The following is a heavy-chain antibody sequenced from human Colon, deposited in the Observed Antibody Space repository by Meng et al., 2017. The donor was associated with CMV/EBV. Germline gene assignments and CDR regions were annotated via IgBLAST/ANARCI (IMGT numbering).Heavy chain of an antibody. CDR2: SGFRGGNI. D-gene: IGHD1-26*01. CDR3: ARHRGGSLDF. V-gene: IGHV3-23*01. CDR1: GFTFSQYD. Sequence: GGSLRLSCVTSGFTFSQYDLSWVRQAPGKGLEWIAHSGFRGGNIFYADSVKGRFTISRDESKNTVYLQMNSLRIEDTAIYYCARHRGGSLDFWGPGTLVTVSS. J-gene: IGHJ4*02.